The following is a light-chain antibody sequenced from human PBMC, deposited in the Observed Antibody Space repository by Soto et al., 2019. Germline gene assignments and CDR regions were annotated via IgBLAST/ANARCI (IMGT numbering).Light chain of an antibody. CDR2: GAS. V-gene: IGKV3-15*01. Sequence: EIVMTQSPATLSVSPGERATLSCRASQSVSSNLAWYQQQPGQAPRLLIYGASTRATGIPARFSGSGSGAEFTLTTSSLQSEDFPVYYCQQYNNWPPGTFGQGTKLEIK. CDR1: QSVSSN. CDR3: QQYNNWPPGT. J-gene: IGKJ2*01.